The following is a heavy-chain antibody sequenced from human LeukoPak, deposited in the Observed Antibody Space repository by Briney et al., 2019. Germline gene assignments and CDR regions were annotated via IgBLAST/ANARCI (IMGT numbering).Heavy chain of an antibody. J-gene: IGHJ4*02. D-gene: IGHD5-18*01. Sequence: SETLSLTCAVYGGSFSGYYWSWIRQPPGKGPEWIGEINHSGSTNYNPSLKSRVTISVDTSKNQFSLKLSSVTAADTAVYYCAVGTAPTPDYWGQGTLVTVSS. V-gene: IGHV4-34*01. CDR2: INHSGST. CDR3: AVGTAPTPDY. CDR1: GGSFSGYY.